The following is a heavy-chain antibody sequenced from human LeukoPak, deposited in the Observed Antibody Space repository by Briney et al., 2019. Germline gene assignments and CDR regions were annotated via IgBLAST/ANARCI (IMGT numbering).Heavy chain of an antibody. CDR1: GFTFSSYA. V-gene: IGHV3-23*01. Sequence: GGSLRLSCAVSGFTFSSYAMNWVRQAPGKGLEWVSVISGSGDTTYYADSVKGRFTISRDNSKNTQYLQMNSLGAEDTTVYYCAKGSHFDNWGQGTLVTASS. CDR3: AKGSHFDN. CDR2: ISGSGDTT. J-gene: IGHJ4*02.